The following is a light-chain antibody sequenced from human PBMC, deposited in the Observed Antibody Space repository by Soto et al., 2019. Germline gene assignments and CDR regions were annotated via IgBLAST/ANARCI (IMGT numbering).Light chain of an antibody. V-gene: IGKV1-5*03. CDR1: QSISSW. CDR2: KSS. Sequence: DIQMTQSPSTLSASVGDRVTITCLAIQSISSWLAWYQQKPGKAPKLVIYKSSSLESGVPSRFTGSGSGTEFTLTISSLQPDDFANYYCQQYNSYSPWTFGQGTKVDIK. CDR3: QQYNSYSPWT. J-gene: IGKJ1*01.